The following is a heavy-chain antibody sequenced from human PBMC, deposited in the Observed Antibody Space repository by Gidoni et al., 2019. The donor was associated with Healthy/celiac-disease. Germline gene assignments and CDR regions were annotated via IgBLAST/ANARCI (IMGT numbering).Heavy chain of an antibody. CDR3: ARLSFYSNYHHY. D-gene: IGHD4-4*01. J-gene: IGHJ4*02. Sequence: QLQLQESGPGLVKPSETLSLTCTVSGGSISSSSYYWGWIRQPPGKGLEWIGSIYYSGSTYYNPSLKRRVTISVDTSKNQFSLKLSSVTAADTAVYYCARLSFYSNYHHYWGQGTLVTVSS. V-gene: IGHV4-39*01. CDR1: GGSISSSSYY. CDR2: IYYSGST.